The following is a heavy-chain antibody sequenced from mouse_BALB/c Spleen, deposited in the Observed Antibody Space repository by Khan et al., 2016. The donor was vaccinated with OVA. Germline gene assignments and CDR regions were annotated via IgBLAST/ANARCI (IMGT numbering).Heavy chain of an antibody. Sequence: VQLEESGAELARPGASVKMSCKASGYTFTTYTMHWVKQRPGQGLEWIGYINPSNGYTNYNQKFKDKSTLTADKSSSTAYMQLSSLTSDYSAVYDCGGEGAYYRSDGWFSYWGQGTLVTVSA. CDR3: GGEGAYYRSDGWFSY. D-gene: IGHD2-14*01. CDR2: INPSNGYT. J-gene: IGHJ3*01. CDR1: GYTFTTYT. V-gene: IGHV1-4*01.